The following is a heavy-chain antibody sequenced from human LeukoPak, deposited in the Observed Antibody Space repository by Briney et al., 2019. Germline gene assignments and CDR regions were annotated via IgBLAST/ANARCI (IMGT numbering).Heavy chain of an antibody. J-gene: IGHJ4*02. Sequence: ASVKVSCKASGYTFTSYYMHWVRQAPGQGLEWMGWINPNSGGTNYAQKFQGRVTMTRDTSISTAYMELSRLRSDDTAVYYCARDRSPRQYYDTSDYHGAAAYWGQGALVTVSS. CDR3: ARDRSPRQYYDTSDYHGAAAY. CDR1: GYTFTSYY. D-gene: IGHD3-22*01. CDR2: INPNSGGT. V-gene: IGHV1-2*02.